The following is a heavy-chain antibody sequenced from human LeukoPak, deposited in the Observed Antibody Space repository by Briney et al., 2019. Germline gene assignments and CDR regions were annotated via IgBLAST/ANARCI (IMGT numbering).Heavy chain of an antibody. J-gene: IGHJ3*02. V-gene: IGHV3-21*01. CDR2: ISSSSSYI. CDR3: ARVVATSREDAFDI. Sequence: GGSLRLSCAASGFTFSSYSMNLVRQAPGKGLEWVSSISSSSSYIYYADSVKGRFTISRDNAKNSLYLQMNSLRAEDTAVYYCARVVATSREDAFDIWGQGTMVTVSS. CDR1: GFTFSSYS. D-gene: IGHD5-12*01.